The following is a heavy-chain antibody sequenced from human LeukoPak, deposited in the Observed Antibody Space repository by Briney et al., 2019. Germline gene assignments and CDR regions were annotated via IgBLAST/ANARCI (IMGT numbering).Heavy chain of an antibody. Sequence: SETLSLTCAVYGGSFSGYYWSWIRQPPGKGLEWIGEINHSGSTNYNPSLKSRVTISVDTSKNQFSLKLSSVTAADTAVYYCARGKSGSSTPYYYYGMDVWGQGTTVTVSS. J-gene: IGHJ6*02. CDR3: ARGKSGSSTPYYYYGMDV. D-gene: IGHD1-26*01. V-gene: IGHV4-34*01. CDR1: GGSFSGYY. CDR2: INHSGST.